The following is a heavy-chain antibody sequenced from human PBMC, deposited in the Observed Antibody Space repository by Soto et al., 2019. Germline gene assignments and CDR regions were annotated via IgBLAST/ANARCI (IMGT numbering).Heavy chain of an antibody. CDR3: ARETFDI. Sequence: QVQLVESGGGVVQPGRSLRLSCAASGFTFSSYAMHWVRQAPGKGLEWVAVISYDGSNKYYADSVKGRFTISRDNSKNTLYLQMNSLRAEDTAVDYCARETFDIWGQGTMVTVSS. J-gene: IGHJ3*02. V-gene: IGHV3-30-3*01. CDR2: ISYDGSNK. CDR1: GFTFSSYA.